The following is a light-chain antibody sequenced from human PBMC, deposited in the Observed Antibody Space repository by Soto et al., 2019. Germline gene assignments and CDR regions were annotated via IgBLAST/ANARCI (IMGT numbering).Light chain of an antibody. CDR1: QGVSYW. CDR3: QQSNSFPWT. J-gene: IGKJ1*01. CDR2: AAS. Sequence: DIQMTQSPSSVSASVGDTVTITCRASQGVSYWLAWYQQKPGKAPELLIYAASTLQSGVPSRFSGSGSGTDFTLTISSLQPEDSANYYCQQSNSFPWTLGQGTKVEIK. V-gene: IGKV1D-12*01.